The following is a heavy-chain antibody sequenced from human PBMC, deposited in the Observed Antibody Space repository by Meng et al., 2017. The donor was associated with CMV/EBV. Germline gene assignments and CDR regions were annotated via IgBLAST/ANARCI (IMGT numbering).Heavy chain of an antibody. CDR3: ARPPGYSYHAYYFDY. V-gene: IGHV3-11*01. CDR2: ISSSGSTI. Sequence: GGSLRLSCAASGFTFSDYYMSWIRQAPGKGLEWISYISSSGSTIYNADSVKGRFTISRDNAKNSLYLQMNSLRAEDTAVYYCARPPGYSYHAYYFDYWGQGTLVTVSS. J-gene: IGHJ4*02. CDR1: GFTFSDYY. D-gene: IGHD5-18*01.